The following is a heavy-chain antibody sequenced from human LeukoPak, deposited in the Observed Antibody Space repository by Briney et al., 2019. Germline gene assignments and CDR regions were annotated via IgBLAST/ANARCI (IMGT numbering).Heavy chain of an antibody. D-gene: IGHD3-22*01. Sequence: SETLSLTCAVSGGSISSGGYSWSWIRQPPGKGLEWIGYIYHGGSTYYNPSLKSRVTISVDRSKNQFSLKLSSVTAADTAVYYCARGGYYDSSGYSTDYWGQGTLVTVSS. CDR2: IYHGGST. V-gene: IGHV4-30-2*01. CDR1: GGSISSGGYS. J-gene: IGHJ4*02. CDR3: ARGGYYDSSGYSTDY.